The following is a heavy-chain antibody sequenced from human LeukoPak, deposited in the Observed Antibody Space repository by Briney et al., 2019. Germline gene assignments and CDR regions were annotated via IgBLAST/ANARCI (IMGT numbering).Heavy chain of an antibody. J-gene: IGHJ4*02. Sequence: ASVKVSCKASGYTFTSYDINWVRQATGQGLEWMGWMNPNSGNTGYAQKFQGRVTMTRNTSISTAYMELSSLRSEDTAVYYCARVPRTGRYGGYYFDYWGQGTLVTVSS. V-gene: IGHV1-8*01. CDR3: ARVPRTGRYGGYYFDY. CDR1: GYTFTSYD. D-gene: IGHD5-12*01. CDR2: MNPNSGNT.